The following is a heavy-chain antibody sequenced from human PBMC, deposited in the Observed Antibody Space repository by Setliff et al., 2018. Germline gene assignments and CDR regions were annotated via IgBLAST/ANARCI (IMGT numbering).Heavy chain of an antibody. Sequence: ETLSLTCDVYDGAFSTYFWTWVRQAPGKGLEWVSSNHVSGGSTYYADSVKGRFTVFRDNSKNTLYLQMSSLRAEDTASYYCARDPNGDYVGAFDPWGQGILVTVSS. CDR2: NHVSGGST. J-gene: IGHJ5*02. D-gene: IGHD4-17*01. CDR3: ARDPNGDYVGAFDP. CDR1: DGAFSTYF. V-gene: IGHV3-23*01.